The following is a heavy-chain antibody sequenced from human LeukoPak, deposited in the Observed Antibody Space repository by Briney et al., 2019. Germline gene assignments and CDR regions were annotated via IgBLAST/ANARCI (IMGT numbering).Heavy chain of an antibody. J-gene: IGHJ5*02. Sequence: SETLSLTCAVYGGSFSGYYWSWIRQPPGKGLEWIGEINHSGSTNYNPSLKSRVTISVDTSKNQFSLKLSSVTAADTAVYYCARDFCSSTSCYPTPYNWFDPWGQGTLVTVSS. D-gene: IGHD2-2*01. CDR3: ARDFCSSTSCYPTPYNWFDP. CDR2: INHSGST. CDR1: GGSFSGYY. V-gene: IGHV4-34*01.